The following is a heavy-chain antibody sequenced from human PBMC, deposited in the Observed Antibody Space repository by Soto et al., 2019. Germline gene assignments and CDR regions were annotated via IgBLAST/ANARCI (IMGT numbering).Heavy chain of an antibody. D-gene: IGHD2-2*01. Sequence: SETLSLTCTVSGGSISSSSYYWGWIRQPPGKGLEWIGSIYYSGSTYYNPSLKSRVTISVDTSKNQFSLKLSSVTAADTAVYYCARVVPAAINWFDPWGKGTLVTVSS. CDR1: GGSISSSSYY. CDR2: IYYSGST. CDR3: ARVVPAAINWFDP. V-gene: IGHV4-39*01. J-gene: IGHJ5*02.